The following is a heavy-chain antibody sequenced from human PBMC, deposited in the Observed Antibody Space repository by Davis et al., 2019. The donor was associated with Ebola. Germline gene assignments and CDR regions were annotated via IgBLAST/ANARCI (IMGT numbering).Heavy chain of an antibody. J-gene: IGHJ5*02. Sequence: GSLRLSCAVYGGSFSGYYWSWIRQPPGKGLEWIGEINHSGSTNYNPSLKSRVTISVDTSKNQFSLKLSSVTAADTAVYYCARGGIAAAGMGFDPWGQGTLVTVSS. CDR3: ARGGIAAAGMGFDP. CDR1: GGSFSGYY. D-gene: IGHD6-13*01. V-gene: IGHV4-34*01. CDR2: INHSGST.